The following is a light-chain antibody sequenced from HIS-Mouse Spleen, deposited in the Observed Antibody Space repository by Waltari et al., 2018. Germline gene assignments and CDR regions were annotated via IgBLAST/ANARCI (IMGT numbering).Light chain of an antibody. J-gene: IGLJ3*02. V-gene: IGLV2-23*01. CDR3: CSYAGRSTWV. CDR2: EGS. CDR1: SRDVEAYNL. Sequence: QSALTQPASVSWSPGQSSTISCTGTSRDVEAYNLVSWYQQHPGQAPKVMSYEGSKRQAGLSNRLAGSQADKTASLTVSARQAEDEADYDCCSYAGRSTWVFGGGTKLTVL.